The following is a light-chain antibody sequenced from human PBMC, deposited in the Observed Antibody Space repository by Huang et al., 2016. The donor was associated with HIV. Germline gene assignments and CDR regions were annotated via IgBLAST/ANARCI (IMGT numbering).Light chain of an antibody. J-gene: IGKJ3*01. CDR3: QQFSDFF. CDR2: ATS. Sequence: IQLTQFPSSLSASVGDRVSLPCRASQDINKNLAWYQQKPGKAPKLLIYATSTLQNGVPSRFIGRGSGTVFILTINNLRPEDFATYYCQQFSDFFFGPGTRVDVK. CDR1: QDINKN. V-gene: IGKV1-9*01.